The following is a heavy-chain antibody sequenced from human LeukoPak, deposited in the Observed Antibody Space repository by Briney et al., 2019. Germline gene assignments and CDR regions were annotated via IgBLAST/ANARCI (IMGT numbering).Heavy chain of an antibody. J-gene: IGHJ4*02. CDR3: AVRYSSGSYYPDY. D-gene: IGHD3-10*01. V-gene: IGHV1-69*04. Sequence: SVKVSCKASGGTFSSYAISWVRQAPGQGLEWMGRIIPILGIANYAQKFQGRVTITADKSTSTAYMELSSLRSEDTAVYYCAVRYSSGSYYPDYWGQGTLVTVSS. CDR1: GGTFSSYA. CDR2: IIPILGIA.